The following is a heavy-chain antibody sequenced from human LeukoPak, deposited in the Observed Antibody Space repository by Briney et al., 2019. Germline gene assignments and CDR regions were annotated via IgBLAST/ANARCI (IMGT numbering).Heavy chain of an antibody. D-gene: IGHD2-8*01. CDR1: GFTFSSYA. CDR3: AREGSIVPHQDLDY. J-gene: IGHJ4*02. Sequence: PGGSLRLSCAASGFTFSSYAMSWVRQAPGKGLEWVSGISSSGGSTYYADSVKGPFTISRDNAKNSLYLQMYSLRAEDTAVYYCAREGSIVPHQDLDYWGQGTLVTVSS. V-gene: IGHV3-23*01. CDR2: ISSSGGST.